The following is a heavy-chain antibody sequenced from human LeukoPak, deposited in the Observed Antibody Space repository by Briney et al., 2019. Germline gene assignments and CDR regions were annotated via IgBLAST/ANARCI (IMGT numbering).Heavy chain of an antibody. CDR3: ARQGGSSSLPLDLDR. CDR2: IHYSGST. V-gene: IGHV4-59*08. D-gene: IGHD6-6*01. J-gene: IGHJ5*02. CDR1: GGSMTSLF. Sequence: SETLSLTCTVSGGSMTSLFWSWIRQPPGKSPEWIGYIHYSGSTNYNPSLKGRVTMTLDTSKNQFSLKVSSVTAADTAVYYCARQGGSSSLPLDLDRWGQGILVTVSS.